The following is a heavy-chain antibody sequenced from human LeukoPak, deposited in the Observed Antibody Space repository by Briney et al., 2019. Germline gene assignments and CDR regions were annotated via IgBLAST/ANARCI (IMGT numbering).Heavy chain of an antibody. Sequence: PGGSLRLSCAASGFNFSSYSMNWVRQAPGQGLEWVSSISSSSSYIYYADSVKGRFTISRDNAKNSLYLQMNSLRAEDTAVYYCARDPSGAGPFDYRGQGTLVTVSS. CDR1: GFNFSSYS. CDR2: ISSSSSYI. D-gene: IGHD6-19*01. J-gene: IGHJ4*02. V-gene: IGHV3-21*01. CDR3: ARDPSGAGPFDY.